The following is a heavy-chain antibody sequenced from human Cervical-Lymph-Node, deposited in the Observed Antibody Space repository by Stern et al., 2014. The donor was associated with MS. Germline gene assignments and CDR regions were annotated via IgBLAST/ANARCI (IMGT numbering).Heavy chain of an antibody. Sequence: QVQLVQSGAEVQKPGSSVKVSCKASGDTSNTDAIHWVRPAPGQGLEWMGGIIPVFGTPVYAQRFKGRVSIAADESTATDYMELSSLRSDDTAVYYCARGASSAAWYKHAVDVWGQGTTVTVSS. V-gene: IGHV1-69*01. CDR1: GDTSNTDA. J-gene: IGHJ6*02. CDR2: IIPVFGTP. CDR3: ARGASSAAWYKHAVDV. D-gene: IGHD1-14*01.